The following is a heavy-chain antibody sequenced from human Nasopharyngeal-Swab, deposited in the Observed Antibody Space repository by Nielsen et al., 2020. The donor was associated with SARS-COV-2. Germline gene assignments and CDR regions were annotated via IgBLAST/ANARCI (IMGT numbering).Heavy chain of an antibody. CDR2: ISSSSTYI. J-gene: IGHJ3*01. V-gene: IGHV3-21*01. CDR3: AGAYGSGSYFAFDL. D-gene: IGHD3-10*01. Sequence: GESLKISCAASGFTFGTYSMNWVRQAPGKGLEWVSSISSSSTYIYYADSVKGRFTISRDNAKSSLYLQMNSLRAEDTAVYYCAGAYGSGSYFAFDLWGQGTMVTVSS. CDR1: GFTFGTYS.